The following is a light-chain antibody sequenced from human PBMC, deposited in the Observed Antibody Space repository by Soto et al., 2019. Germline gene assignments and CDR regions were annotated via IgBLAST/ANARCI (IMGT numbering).Light chain of an antibody. CDR3: QQYNSYLFT. Sequence: DIQMTQSPSTLSASVGDRVTITCRASQSISIWLAWYQQKPGKAPKLLIYKASSLESGVPSRFIGSGSGTDFSLTISSLQPDDFATYYCQQYNSYLFTFGGGTNVEIK. J-gene: IGKJ4*01. CDR1: QSISIW. V-gene: IGKV1-5*03. CDR2: KAS.